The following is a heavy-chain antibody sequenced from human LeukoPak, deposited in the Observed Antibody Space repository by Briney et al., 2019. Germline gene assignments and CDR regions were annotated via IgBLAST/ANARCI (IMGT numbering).Heavy chain of an antibody. CDR2: ISWNSGSI. CDR1: GFTFDDYA. D-gene: IGHD3-10*01. V-gene: IGHV3-9*01. CDR3: AKALRGVITPTWFDP. Sequence: GGSLRLSYAASGFTFDDYAMHWVRQAPGKGLEWVSGISWNSGSIGYADSVKGRFTISRDNAKNSLYLQMNSLRAEDTALYYCAKALRGVITPTWFDPWGQGTLVTVSS. J-gene: IGHJ5*02.